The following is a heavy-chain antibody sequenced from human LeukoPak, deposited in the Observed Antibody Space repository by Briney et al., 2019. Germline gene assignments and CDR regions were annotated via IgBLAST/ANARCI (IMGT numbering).Heavy chain of an antibody. J-gene: IGHJ6*03. Sequence: SVKVSCKASGYTFTSYVISWVRQAPGQGLEWMGGIIPIFGTANYAQKFQGRVTITADESTSTAYMELSSLRSEDTAVYYCARGTVVPAAMGYYYYMDVWGKGTTATVSS. D-gene: IGHD2-2*01. CDR1: GYTFTSYV. V-gene: IGHV1-69*13. CDR2: IIPIFGTA. CDR3: ARGTVVPAAMGYYYYMDV.